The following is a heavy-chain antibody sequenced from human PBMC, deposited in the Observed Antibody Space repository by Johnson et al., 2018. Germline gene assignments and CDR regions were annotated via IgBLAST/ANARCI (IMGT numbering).Heavy chain of an antibody. Sequence: VQLLETGGGVVQPGRSLRLSCAASGFIFSSYGMHWVRQAPGKGMEWVAVISYDGINTYYEDSVKGRFSISRDNSKNTLYLQMNSLRAEDTAVYYCAREEALRPGGYYMDVWGKGTTVTVSS. CDR1: GFIFSSYG. CDR2: ISYDGINT. CDR3: AREEALRPGGYYMDV. D-gene: IGHD2-15*01. J-gene: IGHJ6*03. V-gene: IGHV3-30*03.